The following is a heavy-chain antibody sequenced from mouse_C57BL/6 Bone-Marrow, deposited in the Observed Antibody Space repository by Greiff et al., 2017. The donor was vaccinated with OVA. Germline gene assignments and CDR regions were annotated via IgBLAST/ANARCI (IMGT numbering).Heavy chain of an antibody. CDR1: GYTFTDYE. D-gene: IGHD2-5*01. CDR3: TRSWPYSNYDEAY. V-gene: IGHV1-15*01. Sequence: QVQLQQSGAELVRPGASVTLSCKASGYTFTDYEMHWVKQTPVHGLEWIGAIDPETGGTAYNQKFKGKAILTADKSSSTAYMELRSLTSEDSAVYYCTRSWPYSNYDEAYWGQGTLVTVSA. J-gene: IGHJ3*01. CDR2: IDPETGGT.